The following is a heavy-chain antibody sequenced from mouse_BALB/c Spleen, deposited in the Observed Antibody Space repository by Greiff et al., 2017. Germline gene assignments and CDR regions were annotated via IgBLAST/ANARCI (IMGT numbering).Heavy chain of an antibody. Sequence: DVKLQESGAELVRSGASVKLSCTASGFNIKDYYMHWVKQRPEQGLEWIGWIDPENGDTEYAPKFQGKATMTADTSSNTVYLQLSSLTSEDTAVYYCRDCGYDYWGQGTTLTVSS. CDR3: RDCGYDY. V-gene: IGHV14-4*02. CDR2: IDPENGDT. D-gene: IGHD1-2*01. J-gene: IGHJ2*01. CDR1: GFNIKDYY.